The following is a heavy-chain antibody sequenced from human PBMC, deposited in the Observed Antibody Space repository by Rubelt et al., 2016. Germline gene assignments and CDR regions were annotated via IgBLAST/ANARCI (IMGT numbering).Heavy chain of an antibody. CDR3: ERMGPLGPSYYYYGMDV. Sequence: EVQLVESWGGLVQPGGSLRLSCAASGFTFSSYIMNLVRQAPGDGLEWVSYISRSSNTICYAASVKGRFTIFSDNAKKSLYLQMNSLRDEDTAVYYCERMGPLGPSYYYYGMDVWGQGTTVTVSS. CDR1: GFTFSSYI. CDR2: ISRSSNTI. V-gene: IGHV3-48*02. D-gene: IGHD3-16*01. J-gene: IGHJ6*02.